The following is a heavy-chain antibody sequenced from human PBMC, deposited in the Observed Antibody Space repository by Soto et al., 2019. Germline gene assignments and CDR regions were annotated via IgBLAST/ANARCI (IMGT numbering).Heavy chain of an antibody. CDR2: FNPNSGGT. CDR3: ARARGDYYYYYYMDV. D-gene: IGHD4-17*01. Sequence: QVQLVQSGAEVKKPGASVKVSCKASGYTFTGYYMHWVRQAPGQGLEWMGWFNPNSGGTNYAQKFQGWVTMTRDTSISTAYMELSRLRSDDTAVYYCARARGDYYYYYYMDVWGKGTTVTVSS. V-gene: IGHV1-2*04. CDR1: GYTFTGYY. J-gene: IGHJ6*03.